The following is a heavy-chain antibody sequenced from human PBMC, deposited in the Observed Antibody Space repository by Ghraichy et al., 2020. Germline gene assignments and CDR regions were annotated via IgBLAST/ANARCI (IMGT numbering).Heavy chain of an antibody. Sequence: GGSLRLSCSASGFTFSTYDMSWVRQAPGKGLEWVASLSGTTSHIYYADSVKGRFTISRDNAKNSLYLQMDSLRDEDTAVYYCARCLPSLRRSGYDLWGQGTLVIVSS. CDR2: LSGTTSHI. CDR3: ARCLPSLRRSGYDL. V-gene: IGHV3-21*01. CDR1: GFTFSTYD. D-gene: IGHD3-16*01. J-gene: IGHJ1*01.